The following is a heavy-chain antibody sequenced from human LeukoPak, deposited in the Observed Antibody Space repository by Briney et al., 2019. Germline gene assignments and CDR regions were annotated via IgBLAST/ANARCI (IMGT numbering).Heavy chain of an antibody. CDR3: ARGGTRFGGFYFDY. J-gene: IGHJ4*02. Sequence: SETLSLTCTVSADSLSSGGHYWAWIRQFPGKGLESIGFIHHSGRSRHNPSLKDRVAISVDTSRKQFALKLSSVTAADTAMYYCARGGTRFGGFYFDYWGQGIQVIVSS. V-gene: IGHV4-31*03. D-gene: IGHD1-7*01. CDR2: IHHSGRS. CDR1: ADSLSSGGHY.